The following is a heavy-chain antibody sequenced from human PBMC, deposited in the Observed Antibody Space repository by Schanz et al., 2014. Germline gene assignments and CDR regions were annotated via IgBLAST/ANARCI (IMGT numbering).Heavy chain of an antibody. CDR3: ARGLIAAAGGAFDY. V-gene: IGHV3-23*01. Sequence: EVQLLESGGGLVQPGGSLKLSCAASGLIFSNYVMSWVRQAPGKGLEWVSTIGTSGGTNYAESVKGRFTISRDNSKNTLYLQMNILRAEDTAVYYCARGLIAAAGGAFDYWGQGTLVAVSA. D-gene: IGHD6-13*01. J-gene: IGHJ4*02. CDR2: IGTSGGT. CDR1: GLIFSNYV.